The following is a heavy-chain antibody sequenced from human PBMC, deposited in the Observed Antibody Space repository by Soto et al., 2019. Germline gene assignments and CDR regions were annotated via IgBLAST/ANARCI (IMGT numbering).Heavy chain of an antibody. CDR1: GGSISSYY. Sequence: ETLSLTCTVSGGSISSYYWSWIRQPPGKGLEWIGYIYYSGSTNYNPSLKSRVTISVDTSKNQFSLKLSSVTAADTAVYYCARDRMFDYWGQGTLVTVSS. CDR2: IYYSGST. V-gene: IGHV4-59*01. CDR3: ARDRMFDY. J-gene: IGHJ4*02.